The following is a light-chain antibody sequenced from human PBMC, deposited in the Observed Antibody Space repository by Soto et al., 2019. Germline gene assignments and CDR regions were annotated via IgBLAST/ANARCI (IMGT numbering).Light chain of an antibody. Sequence: IKMTQSPSSLSASVGARVTINCRASQSISSYLNWYQQKPGKAPKILIYAASSLQSGVPSRFSGGGSGTDFTLTISSLQPEDFATYYCQQSYSTATLGQGTKVDIK. V-gene: IGKV1-39*01. CDR2: AAS. CDR1: QSISSY. J-gene: IGKJ1*01. CDR3: QQSYSTAT.